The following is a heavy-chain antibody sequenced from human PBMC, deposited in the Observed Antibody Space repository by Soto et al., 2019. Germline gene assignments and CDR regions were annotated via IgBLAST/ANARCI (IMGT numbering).Heavy chain of an antibody. D-gene: IGHD4-17*01. CDR3: TRHPYDFGDYVIGAIRPPDTYGMDV. CDR1: GFTFSGSA. Sequence: EVQLVESGGGLVQPGGSLKLSCAASGFTFSGSAIHWVRQPPGKGLEWVGLIRTKPNNYATTYAASMKGRFTISRDDSKNAAFLQVNSLKIEDTALYYCTRHPYDFGDYVIGAIRPPDTYGMDVWGQGTTVTVSS. V-gene: IGHV3-73*02. CDR2: IRTKPNNYAT. J-gene: IGHJ6*02.